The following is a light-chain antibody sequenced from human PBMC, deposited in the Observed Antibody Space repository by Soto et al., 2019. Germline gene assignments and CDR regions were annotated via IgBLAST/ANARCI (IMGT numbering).Light chain of an antibody. CDR3: SSYTSSSTRV. CDR1: SSDVGGYNS. Sequence: QSVLTQPASASGSPGQSITLSCTGTSSDVGGYNSVSWYQQHPGKAPKVIIYEVSDRPSGVSNRFSGSKSGNTASLTISGLQAEDEADYYCSSYTSSSTRVFGGGTQLTVL. CDR2: EVS. V-gene: IGLV2-14*01. J-gene: IGLJ2*01.